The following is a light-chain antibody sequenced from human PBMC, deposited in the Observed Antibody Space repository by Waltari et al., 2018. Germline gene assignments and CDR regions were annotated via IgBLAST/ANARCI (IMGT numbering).Light chain of an antibody. J-gene: IGKJ2*02. V-gene: IGKV3-20*01. Sequence: ALTQSPGSPSLSPGVTATLSCSASQNVSSTYLAWYQQKPGQAPRLLIYGASSRATGIPDRFSGSGSGTDFTLTISRLEPEDFAVYYCQQYGRSPCTFGQGTKLEIK. CDR3: QQYGRSPCT. CDR2: GAS. CDR1: QNVSSTY.